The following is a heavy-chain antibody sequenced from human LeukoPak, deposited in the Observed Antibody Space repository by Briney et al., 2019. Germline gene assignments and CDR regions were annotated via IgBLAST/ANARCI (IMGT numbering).Heavy chain of an antibody. CDR3: ARSGMVRGVIIRDFDY. CDR2: TYYRSKWYN. V-gene: IGHV6-1*01. J-gene: IGHJ4*02. CDR1: GDSFSSNSAA. Sequence: SQTLSLTCAVSGDSFSSNSAAWNWIRQSPARGLEWLGRTYYRSKWYNDYAVSGKSRITINPDTSKNQFSLQLNSVTPEDTAVYYCARSGMVRGVIIRDFDYWGQGTLVTVSS. D-gene: IGHD3-10*01.